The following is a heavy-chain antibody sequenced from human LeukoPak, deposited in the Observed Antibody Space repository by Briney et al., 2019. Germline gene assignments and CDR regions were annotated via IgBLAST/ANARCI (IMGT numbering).Heavy chain of an antibody. J-gene: IGHJ6*02. Sequence: GGSLRLSCAASGFTFSSYSMNWVRQAPGKGLEWVSSISSSSSYIYYADSVKGRFTISRDNAKNSLYLQMNSLRAEDTAVYYCARVWGTSPFYYYYGMDVWGQGTTVTVSS. V-gene: IGHV3-21*01. CDR1: GFTFSSYS. CDR3: ARVWGTSPFYYYYGMDV. D-gene: IGHD2-2*01. CDR2: ISSSSSYI.